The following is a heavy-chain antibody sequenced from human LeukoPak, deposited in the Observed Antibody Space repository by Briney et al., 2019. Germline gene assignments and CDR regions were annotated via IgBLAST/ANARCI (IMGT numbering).Heavy chain of an antibody. CDR3: AAITYYDFWSGPFAFDI. D-gene: IGHD3-3*01. Sequence: SVKVSCKASGSTFTSSAMQWVRQARGQRLEWIGWIVVGSGNTNYAQKFQGRVTITRDMSTSTAYMELSSLRSEDTAVYYCAAITYYDFWSGPFAFDIWGQGTMVTVSS. CDR1: GSTFTSSA. J-gene: IGHJ3*02. CDR2: IVVGSGNT. V-gene: IGHV1-58*02.